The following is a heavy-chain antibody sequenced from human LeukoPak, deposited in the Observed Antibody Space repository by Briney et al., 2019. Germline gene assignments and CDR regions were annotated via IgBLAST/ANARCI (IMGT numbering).Heavy chain of an antibody. CDR3: AKPRQITMIVVAPARGPSFDY. D-gene: IGHD3-22*01. CDR2: ISYDGSNK. CDR1: GFTFSSYG. V-gene: IGHV3-30*18. J-gene: IGHJ4*01. Sequence: AGGSLRLSCAASGFTFSSYGMHWVRQAPGKGLEWVAVISYDGSNKYYADSVKGRFTISRDNSKNTLYLQMNSLRAEDTAVYYCAKPRQITMIVVAPARGPSFDYWGQGTLVTVSS.